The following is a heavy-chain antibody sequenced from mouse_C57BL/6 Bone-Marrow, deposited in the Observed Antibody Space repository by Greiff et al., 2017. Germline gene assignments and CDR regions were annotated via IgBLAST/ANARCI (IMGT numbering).Heavy chain of an antibody. CDR2: ISSGGDYI. V-gene: IGHV5-9-1*02. CDR3: TRAGSSFYYAMDY. D-gene: IGHD1-1*01. CDR1: GFTFSSYA. Sequence: EVHLVESGEGLVKPGGSLKLSCAASGFTFSSYAMSWVRQTPEKRLEWVAYISSGGDYIYYADTVKGRFTISRDNARNTLYLQMSSLKSEDTAMXYCTRAGSSFYYAMDYWGKGTSVTVSS. J-gene: IGHJ4*01.